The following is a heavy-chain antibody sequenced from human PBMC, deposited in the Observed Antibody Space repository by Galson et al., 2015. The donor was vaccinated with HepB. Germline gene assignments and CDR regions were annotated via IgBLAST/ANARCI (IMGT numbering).Heavy chain of an antibody. D-gene: IGHD3-10*01. V-gene: IGHV3-64D*06. CDR2: ISSNGGST. CDR1: GFTFSSYA. Sequence: SLRLSCAASGFTFSSYAMHWVRQAPGKGLEYGSAISSNGGSTYYADSVKGRFTISRDNSKNTLYLQMSSLRAEDTAVYYCVKFGGRVYGSGSYYSMFREDNDYWGQGTLVTVSS. CDR3: VKFGGRVYGSGSYYSMFREDNDY. J-gene: IGHJ4*02.